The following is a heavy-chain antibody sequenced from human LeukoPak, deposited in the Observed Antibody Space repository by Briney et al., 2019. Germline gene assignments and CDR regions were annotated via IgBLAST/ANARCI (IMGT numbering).Heavy chain of an antibody. V-gene: IGHV3-23*01. CDR2: ISGSGGST. CDR1: GFTFSSYA. D-gene: IGHD2-15*01. CDR3: AKDEGSGGSCSDY. J-gene: IGHJ4*02. Sequence: PGGSLRLSCAASGFTFSSYAMSWVRQVPGKGLEWVSAISGSGGSTYYADSVKGRFTISRDNSKNTLYLQMNSLRAEDTAVYYCAKDEGSGGSCSDYWGQGTLVTVSS.